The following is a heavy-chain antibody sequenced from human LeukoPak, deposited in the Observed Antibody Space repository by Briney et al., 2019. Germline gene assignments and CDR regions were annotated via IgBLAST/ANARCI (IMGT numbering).Heavy chain of an antibody. V-gene: IGHV3-7*01. CDR3: AELGITMIGGV. Sequence: GGSLRLSCAASGFTFSSYGMYWVRQAPGKGLEWVAILKQDGSEKYYVDSVKGRFTISRDNAKNSLYLQMNSLRAEDTAVYYCAELGITMIGGVWGKGTTVTISS. CDR2: LKQDGSEK. J-gene: IGHJ6*04. D-gene: IGHD3-10*02. CDR1: GFTFSSYG.